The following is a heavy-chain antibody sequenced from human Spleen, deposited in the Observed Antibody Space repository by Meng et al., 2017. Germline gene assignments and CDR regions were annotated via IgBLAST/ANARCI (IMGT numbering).Heavy chain of an antibody. Sequence: QVHLQQWGAGLLKPSETLSLTCAVYGGSFSGYYWSWIRQPPGKGLEWIGDINHSGSTNYNPSLKSRVTISVGTSKNQFSLKLSSVTAADTAVYYCAVKDYTFWSGYSSYYWGQGTLVTVSS. J-gene: IGHJ4*02. CDR1: GGSFSGYY. CDR3: AVKDYTFWSGYSSYY. CDR2: INHSGST. D-gene: IGHD3-3*01. V-gene: IGHV4-34*01.